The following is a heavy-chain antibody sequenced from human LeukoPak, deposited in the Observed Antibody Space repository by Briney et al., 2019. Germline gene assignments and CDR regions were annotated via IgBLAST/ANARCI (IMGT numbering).Heavy chain of an antibody. CDR2: ISSSSSTI. J-gene: IGHJ4*02. D-gene: IGHD1-1*01. Sequence: PGGSLRLSCAASGFTFSSYAMSWVRQAPGKGLEWVSYISSSSSTIYYADSVKGRFTISRDNAKNSLYLQMNSLRAEDTAVYYCARARVRFDYWGQGTLVTVSS. V-gene: IGHV3-48*01. CDR3: ARARVRFDY. CDR1: GFTFSSYA.